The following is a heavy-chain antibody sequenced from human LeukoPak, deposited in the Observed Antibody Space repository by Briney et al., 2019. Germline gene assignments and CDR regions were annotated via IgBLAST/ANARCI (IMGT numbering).Heavy chain of an antibody. Sequence: GGSLRLSCAASGFTFSSYAMSWIRQAPGKGLEWISYISSGGTTIYYADSVKGRFTISRDNAKSSLYLQMNSLRAEDTAMYYCARERITMVRGTSLNRIRHDAFDIWGQGTMVTVSS. CDR2: ISSGGTTI. CDR1: GFTFSSYA. D-gene: IGHD3-10*01. V-gene: IGHV3-11*01. J-gene: IGHJ3*02. CDR3: ARERITMVRGTSLNRIRHDAFDI.